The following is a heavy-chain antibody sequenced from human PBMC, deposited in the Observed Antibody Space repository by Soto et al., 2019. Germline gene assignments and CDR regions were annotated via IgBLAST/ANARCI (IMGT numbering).Heavy chain of an antibody. V-gene: IGHV3-23*01. Sequence: GGSLRLSCAASGFTFTSYAMAWVRQAPGKGLEWVSTIGGSDGGTFFADSVQGRFTISRDNSKNTLYLQMNSLRADDTAVYYCAKDLSFVVGASDYWGQGTLVTVSS. CDR1: GFTFTSYA. D-gene: IGHD1-26*01. J-gene: IGHJ4*02. CDR2: IGGSDGGT. CDR3: AKDLSFVVGASDY.